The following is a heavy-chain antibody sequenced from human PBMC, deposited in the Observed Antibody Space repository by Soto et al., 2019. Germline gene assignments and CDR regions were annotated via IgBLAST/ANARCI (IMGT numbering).Heavy chain of an antibody. D-gene: IGHD4-4*01. V-gene: IGHV4-59*01. J-gene: IGHJ6*03. CDR3: ARVVDYSNPGGYYYYYYMDV. CDR1: GGSISSYY. Sequence: SETLSLTCTVSGGSISSYYWSWIRQPPGKGLEWIGYIYYSGSTNYNPSLKSRVTISVDTSKNQFSLKLSSVTAADTAVYYCARVVDYSNPGGYYYYYYMDVWGKGTTVTVSS. CDR2: IYYSGST.